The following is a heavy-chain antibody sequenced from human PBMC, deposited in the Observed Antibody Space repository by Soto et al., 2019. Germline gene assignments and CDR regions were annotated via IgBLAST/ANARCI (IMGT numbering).Heavy chain of an antibody. D-gene: IGHD5-12*01. V-gene: IGHV3-48*03. CDR3: ARVWTGNSGYDQNGVDY. J-gene: IGHJ4*02. CDR1: GFTFSSYE. Sequence: GGSLRLSCAASGFTFSSYEMNWVRQAPGKGLEWVSYISSSGSTICYADSVKGRFTISRDNAKNSLYLQMNSLRAEDTAVYYCARVWTGNSGYDQNGVDYWGQGTLVTVSS. CDR2: ISSSGSTI.